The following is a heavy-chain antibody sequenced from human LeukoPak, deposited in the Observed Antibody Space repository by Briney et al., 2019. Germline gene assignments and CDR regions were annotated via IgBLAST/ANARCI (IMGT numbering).Heavy chain of an antibody. CDR2: INHSGST. J-gene: IGHJ3*02. V-gene: IGHV4-34*01. D-gene: IGHD6-19*01. CDR1: GGSFSGYY. Sequence: SETLSLTCAVYGGSFSGYYWSWIRQPPGKGLEWIGEINHSGSTNYNPSLKSRVTISVDTSKNQFSLKLSSVTAADTAVYYCAGVPGIAVAGHDAFDIWGQGTMVTVSS. CDR3: AGVPGIAVAGHDAFDI.